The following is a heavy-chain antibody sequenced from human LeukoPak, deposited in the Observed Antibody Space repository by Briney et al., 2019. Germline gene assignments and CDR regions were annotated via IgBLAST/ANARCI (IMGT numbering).Heavy chain of an antibody. CDR1: GFTFSSYA. CDR2: ISGSGGST. V-gene: IGHV3-23*01. J-gene: IGHJ4*02. D-gene: IGHD5-24*01. Sequence: PGGSLRLSCAASGFTFSSYAMSWVRQAPGKGLEWVSAISGSGGSTYYADSVKGRFTISRDNSKNTLYLQMNSLRAEDTAVYYCARGLRLYGDGYKYWGQGTLVTVSS. CDR3: ARGLRLYGDGYKY.